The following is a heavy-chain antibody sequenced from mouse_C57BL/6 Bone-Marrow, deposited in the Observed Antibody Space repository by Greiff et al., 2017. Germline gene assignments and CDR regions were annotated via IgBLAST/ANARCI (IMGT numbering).Heavy chain of an antibody. D-gene: IGHD2-4*01. J-gene: IGHJ1*03. Sequence: QVQLQQPGAELVKPGASVKMSCKASGYTFTSYWITWVKQRPGQGLEWIGDIYPGSGSTNYNEKFKSKATLTGDTSSSPAYMQLSSLTSEDSAVYYCAREDYDGWYFDVWGTGTTVTVSS. CDR2: IYPGSGST. V-gene: IGHV1-55*01. CDR3: AREDYDGWYFDV. CDR1: GYTFTSYW.